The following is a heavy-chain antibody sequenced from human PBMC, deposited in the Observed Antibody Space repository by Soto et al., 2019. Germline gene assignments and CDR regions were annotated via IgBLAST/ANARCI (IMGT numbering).Heavy chain of an antibody. D-gene: IGHD3-10*01. Sequence: QAPGQGLEWMGWINPKSGGTKYSQNFQGRVTRTRDTSISTAYMELSRRRSHDTALHYCAKSLSPPALNYSHTRASYTWFDPSGQGPLVTVSS. V-gene: IGHV1-2*02. CDR3: AKSLSPPALNYSHTRASYTWFDP. CDR2: INPKSGGT. J-gene: IGHJ5*02.